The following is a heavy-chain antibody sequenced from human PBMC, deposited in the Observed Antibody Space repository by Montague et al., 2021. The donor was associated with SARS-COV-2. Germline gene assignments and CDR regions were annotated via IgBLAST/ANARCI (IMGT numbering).Heavy chain of an antibody. D-gene: IGHD3-22*01. V-gene: IGHV4-34*01. CDR2: VSQSGRT. CDR3: ARGHLSVSMIVVVFTSASYYFDY. CDR1: GGSFGDDH. Sequence: SETLSLTCAVYGGSFGDDHWSWIRQPPGKGLEWIGNVSQSGRTNXNPSLKSRVTISVDTSKNQFSPKLTSVTAADTGLYFCARGHLSVSMIVVVFTSASYYFDYWGQGTQVTASS. J-gene: IGHJ4*02.